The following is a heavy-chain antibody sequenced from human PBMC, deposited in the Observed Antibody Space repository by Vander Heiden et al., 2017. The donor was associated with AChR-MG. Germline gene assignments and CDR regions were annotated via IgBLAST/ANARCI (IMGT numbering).Heavy chain of an antibody. Sequence: QVQLQESGPRLVKPSETLSLTCAVSGYSISSGYYWGWIRQPPGKGPEWIGSIYQSGSGYYNSALNSRVTISVDTAQNQFSLRLSSVTAADTAVYYCARDNGWSPFDYWGQGILVTVSS. CDR1: GYSISSGYY. J-gene: IGHJ4*02. CDR3: ARDNGWSPFDY. CDR2: IYQSGSG. V-gene: IGHV4-38-2*02. D-gene: IGHD6-19*01.